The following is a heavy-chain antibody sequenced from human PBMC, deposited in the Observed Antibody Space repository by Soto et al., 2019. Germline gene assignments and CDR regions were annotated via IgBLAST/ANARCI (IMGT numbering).Heavy chain of an antibody. CDR3: ARGPRGMYGHDH. CDR2: INMDGSST. V-gene: IGHV3-74*01. D-gene: IGHD3-10*02. Sequence: GSLRLSCAASGFTFSNDWMHWVRQAAGKGLVWVSRINMDGSSTNYADSVKGRFTISRDNAKNTVYLQMNSLRAEDTAVYYCARGPRGMYGHDHWGQGALVTVSS. CDR1: GFTFSNDW. J-gene: IGHJ5*02.